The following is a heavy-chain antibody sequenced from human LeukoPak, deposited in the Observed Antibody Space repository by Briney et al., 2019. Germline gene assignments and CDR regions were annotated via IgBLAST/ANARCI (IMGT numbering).Heavy chain of an antibody. V-gene: IGHV3-21*01. Sequence: GGSLRLSCAASGFTLSNYSMNWVRQAPGKGLEWVAFISSSSSYIFYADSLKGRFTISRGNAKNSLYLQMNSLRADDTAVYYCARDLAYGDDGLWGQGTLVTVSS. CDR1: GFTLSNYS. J-gene: IGHJ4*02. CDR2: ISSSSSYI. CDR3: ARDLAYGDDGL. D-gene: IGHD4-17*01.